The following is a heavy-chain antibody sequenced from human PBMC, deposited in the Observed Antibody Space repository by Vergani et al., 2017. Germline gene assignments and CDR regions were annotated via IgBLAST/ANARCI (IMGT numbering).Heavy chain of an antibody. J-gene: IGHJ4*02. CDR1: GFTFSSYG. CDR2: IRYDGSNK. V-gene: IGHV3-30*02. CDR3: AKDMGSITMVRGVTDY. D-gene: IGHD3-10*01. Sequence: VRLLESGGGLVQPGGSLRLSCAASGFTFSSYGMHWVRQAPGKGLEWVAFIRYDGSNKYYADSVKGRFTISRDNSKNTLYLQMNSLRAEDTAVYYCAKDMGSITMVRGVTDYWGQGTLVTVSS.